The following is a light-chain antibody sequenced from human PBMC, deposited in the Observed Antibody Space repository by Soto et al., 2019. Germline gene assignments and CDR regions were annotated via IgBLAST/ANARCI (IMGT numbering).Light chain of an antibody. J-gene: IGKJ2*01. CDR3: QQYNYWPYT. CDR2: SAS. V-gene: IGKV3-15*01. Sequence: EIVMTQSPATLSVSPGERATLSCRASQSVSSNLAWYQQKPGQAPRLLISSASTRATGIQARFSGSGSGTEFTLTISSLQSEDFAVYYCQQYNYWPYTFGQGTKLEIK. CDR1: QSVSSN.